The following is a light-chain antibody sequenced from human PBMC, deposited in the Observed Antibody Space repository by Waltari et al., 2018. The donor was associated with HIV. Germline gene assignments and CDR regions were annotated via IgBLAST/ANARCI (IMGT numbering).Light chain of an antibody. V-gene: IGKV1-12*01. Sequence: QSPSSLSASVGDRVTLTCRASQDISTYLNWFQQRPGKAPKSLISGAADLHSGVPSRFSGSGSGTDFTLTITGLQPEDFVTYYCQQANSFPATFGGGTKVEIK. J-gene: IGKJ4*01. CDR2: GAA. CDR1: QDISTY. CDR3: QQANSFPAT.